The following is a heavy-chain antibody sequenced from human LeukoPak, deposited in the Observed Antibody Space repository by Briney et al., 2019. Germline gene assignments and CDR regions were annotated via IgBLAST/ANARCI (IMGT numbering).Heavy chain of an antibody. D-gene: IGHD2-21*02. J-gene: IGHJ3*02. CDR1: GYSFTSYW. Sequence: GESLKISCKGSGYSFTSYWISWVRQVPGKGLEWMGIIYPGDSDTRYSPSFQGQVTISADKSISTAYLQWSSLKASDTAMYYCARLAYCGGDCFRAFDIWGQGTMVTVSS. V-gene: IGHV5-51*01. CDR2: IYPGDSDT. CDR3: ARLAYCGGDCFRAFDI.